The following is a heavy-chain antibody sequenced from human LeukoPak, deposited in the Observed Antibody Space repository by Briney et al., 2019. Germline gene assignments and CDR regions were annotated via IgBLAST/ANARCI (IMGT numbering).Heavy chain of an antibody. CDR1: GFTFSSYW. Sequence: GGSLRLSCAASGFTFSSYWMSWVRQAPGKGREWVANIKQDGSEKYYVDSVKGRFTISRDNAKNSLYLQMNSLRAEDTAVYYCARDHGAAGAYYMDVWGKGTTVTVSS. CDR2: IKQDGSEK. V-gene: IGHV3-7*01. D-gene: IGHD3-10*01. CDR3: ARDHGAAGAYYMDV. J-gene: IGHJ6*03.